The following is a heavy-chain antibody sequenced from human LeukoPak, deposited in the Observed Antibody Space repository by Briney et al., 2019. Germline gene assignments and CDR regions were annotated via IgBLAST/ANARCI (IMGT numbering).Heavy chain of an antibody. V-gene: IGHV3-53*01. D-gene: IGHD2-15*01. Sequence: GGSLRLSCAASGFTVSSNYMSWVRQAPGKGLEWVSVIYSGGSTYYADSVKGRFTISRDNSKNTLYLQMNSLRAEDTAVYYCAREEVSFAAKGYWGQGTLVTVSS. J-gene: IGHJ4*02. CDR2: IYSGGST. CDR3: AREEVSFAAKGY. CDR1: GFTVSSNY.